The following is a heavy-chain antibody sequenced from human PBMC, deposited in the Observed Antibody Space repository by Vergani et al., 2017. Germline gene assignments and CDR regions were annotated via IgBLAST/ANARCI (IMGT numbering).Heavy chain of an antibody. CDR3: ARDSCSSTSCYRGKYYYYYMDV. J-gene: IGHJ6*03. D-gene: IGHD2-2*02. Sequence: QVQLVQSGAEVGKPGASVKISCKASGYTFTAYFIHWVRQAPEQGLEWVGVISPDGFSTFYAQKFQGRVTITRDTSTSTVYVEVTSLRSDDTAVYYCARDSCSSTSCYRGKYYYYYMDVWGKGTTVTVSS. V-gene: IGHV1-46*01. CDR1: GYTFTAYF. CDR2: ISPDGFST.